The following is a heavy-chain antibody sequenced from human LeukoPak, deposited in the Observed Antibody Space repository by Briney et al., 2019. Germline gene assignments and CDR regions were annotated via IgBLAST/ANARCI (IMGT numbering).Heavy chain of an antibody. J-gene: IGHJ4*02. V-gene: IGHV3-48*04. CDR3: ARAVGTRTHYYFDY. CDR2: ISSRGSTI. CDR1: GFTFSRNG. D-gene: IGHD1-26*01. Sequence: PGGSLRLSCAASGFTFSRNGMHWVRQAPGKGLEWVSYISSRGSTIYYADSVKGRFTISRDNAKNSLYLQMNSLRAEDTAVYYCARAVGTRTHYYFDYWGRGTLVSVSS.